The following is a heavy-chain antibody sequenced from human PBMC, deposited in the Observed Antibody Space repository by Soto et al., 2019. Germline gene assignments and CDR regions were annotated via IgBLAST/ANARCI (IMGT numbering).Heavy chain of an antibody. D-gene: IGHD1-1*01. CDR1: GFTFSSYA. V-gene: IGHV3-23*01. Sequence: GGSLRLSCAASGFTFSSYAMSWVRQAPGKGLEWVSAISGSGGSTYYADSVKGRFTISRDNSKNTLYLQMNSLRAEDTAVYYCAVSQLVSYYFDYWGQGTLVTVSS. CDR3: AVSQLVSYYFDY. CDR2: ISGSGGST. J-gene: IGHJ4*02.